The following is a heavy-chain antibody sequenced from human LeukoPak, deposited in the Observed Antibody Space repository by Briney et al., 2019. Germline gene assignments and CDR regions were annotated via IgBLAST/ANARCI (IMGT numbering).Heavy chain of an antibody. V-gene: IGHV3-74*01. CDR3: ARDDYNSGSYSYFDY. J-gene: IGHJ4*02. CDR2: IRSDGSDT. Sequence: GGSLRLSCAASGFTFSDTWMHWVRQAPGEGLVWVSRIRSDGSDTRYAESVKGRFTISRDNAKNSLFLQMNSLRAEDTAVYYCARDDYNSGSYSYFDYWGQGTLVTVSS. CDR1: GFTFSDTW. D-gene: IGHD6-19*01.